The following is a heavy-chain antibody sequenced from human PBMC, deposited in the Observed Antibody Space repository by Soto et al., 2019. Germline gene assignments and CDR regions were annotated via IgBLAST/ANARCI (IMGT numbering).Heavy chain of an antibody. J-gene: IGHJ4*02. Sequence: QVRLQESGPGLVKPSETLSLTCTVSGGSMTSYYWSWIRQPPGRGLEWIGFIYYAGSTKYNPSLNSRVTISVDTSKNQFSLTVISVTAADTAVYYCSRRVVATETFDYWGQGTLVTVSS. V-gene: IGHV4-59*08. CDR2: IYYAGST. CDR3: SRRVVATETFDY. CDR1: GGSMTSYY. D-gene: IGHD5-12*01.